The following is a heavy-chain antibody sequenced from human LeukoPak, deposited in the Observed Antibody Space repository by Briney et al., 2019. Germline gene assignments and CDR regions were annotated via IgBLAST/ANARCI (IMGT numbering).Heavy chain of an antibody. CDR3: ARGNGDYAIHPDY. J-gene: IGHJ4*02. Sequence: PGGSLRLSCAASGFTFSSYAMTWVRQAPGKGLEWVSPISGSGSNTYYADSVKGRFTISRDNSKSTLYLLINSLRADDTAVYYCARGNGDYAIHPDYWGEGTLVTVSS. V-gene: IGHV3-23*01. D-gene: IGHD4-17*01. CDR1: GFTFSSYA. CDR2: ISGSGSNT.